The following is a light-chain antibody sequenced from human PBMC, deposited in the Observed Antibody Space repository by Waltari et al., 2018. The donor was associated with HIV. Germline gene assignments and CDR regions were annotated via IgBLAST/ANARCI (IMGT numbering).Light chain of an antibody. CDR3: QSGDNTLTNVQ. Sequence: SSGLTQPPSVSVSPGQTDTMTSSGDDLPTQHVCWYQPKAGQAPVLIIYTENQRSPGVPDRFSGSSQGTTVTLNITAARADDEADYLCQSGDNTLTNVQFGGGTRVTV. V-gene: IGLV3-25*03. CDR2: TEN. J-gene: IGLJ2*01. CDR1: DLPTQH.